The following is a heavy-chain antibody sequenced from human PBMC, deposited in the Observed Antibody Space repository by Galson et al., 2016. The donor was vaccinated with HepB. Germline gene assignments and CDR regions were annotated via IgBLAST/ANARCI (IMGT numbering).Heavy chain of an antibody. V-gene: IGHV1-18*01. CDR1: GYTFTSYG. J-gene: IGHJ4*02. D-gene: IGHD4-23*01. CDR3: ARGDGGNSVDN. CDR2: IIGYNGDA. Sequence: SVKVSCKASGYTFTSYGITWVREAPGQGLEWMGWIIGYNGDAKYAPKLQDRVTMTRDTSTNTAYMELRRLKSDDTAVYYCARGDGGNSVDNWGQGTLVIVSS.